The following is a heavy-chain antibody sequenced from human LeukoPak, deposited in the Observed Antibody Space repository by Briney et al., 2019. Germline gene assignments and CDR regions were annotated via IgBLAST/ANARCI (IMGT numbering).Heavy chain of an antibody. CDR2: ITTSSSDM. V-gene: IGHV3-21*01. J-gene: IGHJ6*03. D-gene: IGHD3-22*01. CDR3: ARADSSGYYYVYYYYYYMDV. CDR1: GFTFSVYS. Sequence: GGSLRLSCAASGFTFSVYSMNWVRQAPGKGLEWVSSITTSSSDMYYADSVKGRFTISRDNAKNSLYLQMNSLRAEDTAVYYCARADSSGYYYVYYYYYYMDVWGKGTAVTISS.